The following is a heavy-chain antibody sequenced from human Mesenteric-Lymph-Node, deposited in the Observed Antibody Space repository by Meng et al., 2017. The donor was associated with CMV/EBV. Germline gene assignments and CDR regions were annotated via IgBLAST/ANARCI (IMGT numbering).Heavy chain of an antibody. CDR3: AKDAYYILTGYYPHDFYYGMDV. D-gene: IGHD3-9*01. J-gene: IGHJ6*02. Sequence: GESLKISCAASGFIFSHFGMHWVRQSPGRGLEWAAFIRYDGTNEFYANSVKGRFTISRDDSKNMVYLQMNSLRPEDTAVYYCAKDAYYILTGYYPHDFYYGMDVWGQGTTVTVSS. CDR2: IRYDGTNE. V-gene: IGHV3-30*02. CDR1: GFIFSHFG.